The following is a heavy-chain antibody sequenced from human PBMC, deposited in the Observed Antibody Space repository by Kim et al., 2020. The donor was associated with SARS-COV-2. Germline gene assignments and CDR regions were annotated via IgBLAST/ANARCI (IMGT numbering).Heavy chain of an antibody. D-gene: IGHD4-17*01. Sequence: SETLSLTCTVSGGSISSSSYYWGWIRQPPGKGLEWIGSIYYSGSTYYNPSLKSRVTISVDTSKNQFSLKLSSVTAADTAVYYCARHLRPHDYGALWGQGTLVTVSS. V-gene: IGHV4-39*01. J-gene: IGHJ4*02. CDR3: ARHLRPHDYGAL. CDR2: IYYSGST. CDR1: GGSISSSSYY.